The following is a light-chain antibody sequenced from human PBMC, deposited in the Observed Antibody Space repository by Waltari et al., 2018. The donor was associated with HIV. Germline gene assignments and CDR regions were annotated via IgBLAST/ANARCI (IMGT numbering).Light chain of an antibody. V-gene: IGLV3-21*02. J-gene: IGLJ2*01. CDR1: NIGSRS. CDR3: QVWDGSSDHGI. Sequence: SYVLTQPPSVSVAPGQTARITCGGHNIGSRSVHWYLQRPGQAPVLVVYDVGDRPSGISERFSGSNSGDTATLTISRVEVGDEADYYCQVWDGSSDHGIFGGGAKLTVL. CDR2: DVG.